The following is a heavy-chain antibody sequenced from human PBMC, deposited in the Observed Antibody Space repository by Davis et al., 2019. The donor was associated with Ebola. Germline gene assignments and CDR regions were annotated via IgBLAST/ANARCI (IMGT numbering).Heavy chain of an antibody. V-gene: IGHV4-59*08. CDR2: IYYSGST. Sequence: MPSETLSLTCTVSGGSISSYYWSWIRQPPGKGLEWIGYIYYSGSTYYNPSLKSRVTISVDTSKNQFSLKLSSVTAADTAVYYCARREPDCSSTSCHNWFDPWGQGTLVTVSS. CDR3: ARREPDCSSTSCHNWFDP. D-gene: IGHD2-2*01. CDR1: GGSISSYY. J-gene: IGHJ5*02.